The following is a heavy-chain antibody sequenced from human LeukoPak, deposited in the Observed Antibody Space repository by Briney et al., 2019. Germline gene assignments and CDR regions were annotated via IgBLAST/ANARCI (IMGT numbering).Heavy chain of an antibody. J-gene: IGHJ4*02. V-gene: IGHV1-18*01. D-gene: IGHD5-18*01. CDR1: GFTFTSYG. Sequence: ASVKVSCKASGFTFTSYGISWVRQAPGQGLEWMGWISAYNGNTNYAQKLQGRVTMTTDTSTSTAYMELRSLRSDDTAVYYCARVPYSGYSYGSDYWGQGTLVTVSS. CDR2: ISAYNGNT. CDR3: ARVPYSGYSYGSDY.